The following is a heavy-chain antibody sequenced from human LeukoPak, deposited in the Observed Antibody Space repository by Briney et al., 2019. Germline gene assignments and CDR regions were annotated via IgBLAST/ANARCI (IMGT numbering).Heavy chain of an antibody. V-gene: IGHV3-21*01. CDR3: ARDRRPDIWELDTRGY. CDR1: GFIFSSYS. D-gene: IGHD1-26*01. J-gene: IGHJ4*02. CDR2: ISSSSSYI. Sequence: GGSLRLSCAASGFIFSSYSMNWVRQAPGEGLEWVSSISSSSSYIYYADSVKGRFTISRDNAKNSLYLQMNSLRAEDTAVYYCARDRRPDIWELDTRGYWGQGTLVTVSS.